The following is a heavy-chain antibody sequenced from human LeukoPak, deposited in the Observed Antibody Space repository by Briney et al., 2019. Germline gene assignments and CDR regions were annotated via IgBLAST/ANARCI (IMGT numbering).Heavy chain of an antibody. D-gene: IGHD6-25*01. CDR1: GDSVSSNSAA. CDR2: TYYRSKWYN. V-gene: IGHV6-1*01. J-gene: IGHJ4*02. Sequence: SQTLSHTCAISGDSVSSNSAAWNWIRQSPSRCLEWLGRTYYRSKWYNDYAISVKSRITINPDTSKNQFSLRLNSVTPEDTAVYYCTRSPQEAAEFDYWGQGTLVTVSS. CDR3: TRSPQEAAEFDY.